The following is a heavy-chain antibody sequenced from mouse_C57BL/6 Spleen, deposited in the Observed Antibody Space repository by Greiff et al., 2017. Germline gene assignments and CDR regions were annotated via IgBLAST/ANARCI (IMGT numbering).Heavy chain of an antibody. J-gene: IGHJ2*01. CDR3: ARSRITTVVATDY. CDR2: IDPSDSYT. CDR1: GYTFTSYW. V-gene: IGHV1-50*01. D-gene: IGHD1-1*01. Sequence: QVQLQQPGAELVKPGASVKLSCKASGYTFTSYWMQWVKQRPGQGLEWIGEIDPSDSYTNYNQKFKGKATLTVDTSSSTAYMQLSSLTSEDSAVYYCARSRITTVVATDYWGQGTTLTVSS.